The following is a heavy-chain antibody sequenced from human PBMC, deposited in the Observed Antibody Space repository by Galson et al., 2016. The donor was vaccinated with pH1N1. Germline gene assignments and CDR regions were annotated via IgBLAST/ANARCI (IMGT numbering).Heavy chain of an antibody. Sequence: CAISGDSVSSNSATWNWIRQSPSRGLEWLGRTYYRSKWYNDYAESVKSRIIISPDTSKNQLSLQLNSVTPADTAVYYCARGVIDYDFWSGYQGHAAFDIWGQGTIVIFSS. V-gene: IGHV6-1*01. D-gene: IGHD3-3*01. CDR1: GDSVSSNSAT. CDR2: TYYRSKWYN. CDR3: ARGVIDYDFWSGYQGHAAFDI. J-gene: IGHJ3*02.